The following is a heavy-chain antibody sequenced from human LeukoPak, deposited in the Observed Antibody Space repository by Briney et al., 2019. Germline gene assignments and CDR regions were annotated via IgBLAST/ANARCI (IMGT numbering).Heavy chain of an antibody. J-gene: IGHJ4*02. CDR3: ARRYCSSTSCLIDY. CDR1: GFTFSTYA. V-gene: IGHV3-48*03. D-gene: IGHD2-2*01. CDR2: ISSSGTTI. Sequence: GGSLRLSCAASGFTFSTYAMNWVRQAPGKGLEWVSYISSSGTTIYYADSVKGRFTISRDNAKNSLYLQMNSLRAEDTAVYYCARRYCSSTSCLIDYWGQGTLVTVSS.